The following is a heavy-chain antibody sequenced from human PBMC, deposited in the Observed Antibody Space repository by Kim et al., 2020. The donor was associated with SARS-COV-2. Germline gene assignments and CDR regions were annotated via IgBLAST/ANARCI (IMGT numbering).Heavy chain of an antibody. J-gene: IGHJ3*02. CDR1: GFTFSSYG. V-gene: IGHV3-33*05. CDR3: SRDRGSSRWGSSDDFDI. Sequence: GGSLRLSCATSGFTFSSYGMHWVRQVPGKGMERVAVISYDGSDKKYLDSVKGRFTVSRDNSKNMLYLHMDGLRAEYTAVYHCSRDRGSSRWGSSDDFDIWGQGTKVTVSA. CDR2: ISYDGSDK. D-gene: IGHD3-16*01.